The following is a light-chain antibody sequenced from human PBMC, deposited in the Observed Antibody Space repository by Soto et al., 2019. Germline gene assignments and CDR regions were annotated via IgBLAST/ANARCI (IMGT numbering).Light chain of an antibody. J-gene: IGKJ5*01. CDR3: QQRSNWPSIT. Sequence: EIVLTQSQDTLSLSPWEKATLSCLASQSIGTSLAWYQQKPGQAPRLLIYDASNRATGIPARFSGSGSGTDFTLTINSLEPEDFAVYYCQQRSNWPSITFGQGTRLEIK. CDR1: QSIGTS. CDR2: DAS. V-gene: IGKV3-11*01.